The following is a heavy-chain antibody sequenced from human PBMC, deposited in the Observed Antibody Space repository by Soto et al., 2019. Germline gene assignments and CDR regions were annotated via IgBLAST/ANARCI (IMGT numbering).Heavy chain of an antibody. CDR2: ISSSSGFI. CDR3: VRGPSAYFDY. Sequence: EVQLLESGGGLVKPGGSLRLSCAASGFAFSGYSMNWVRQAPGKGLEWVSSISSSSGFIYYAASVKGRFTISRDNAKNSLSLQMNSLRAEDTAVYYCVRGPSAYFDYWGQGTLVTVSS. J-gene: IGHJ4*02. D-gene: IGHD1-26*01. CDR1: GFAFSGYS. V-gene: IGHV3-21*01.